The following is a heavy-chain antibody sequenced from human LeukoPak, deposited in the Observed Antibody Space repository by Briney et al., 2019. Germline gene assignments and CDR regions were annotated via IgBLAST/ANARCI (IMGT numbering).Heavy chain of an antibody. CDR3: TKEKAYGYFFVGMDV. V-gene: IGHV3-21*01. D-gene: IGHD5-18*01. Sequence: GGSLRLSCAASGFTFSSYSMNWVRQAPGKGLEWVSSISSSSSYIYYADSVKGRFTISRDNPKNTLSLQMNSLRAEDTAVYYCTKEKAYGYFFVGMDVWGQGTTVTVSS. CDR2: ISSSSSYI. J-gene: IGHJ6*02. CDR1: GFTFSSYS.